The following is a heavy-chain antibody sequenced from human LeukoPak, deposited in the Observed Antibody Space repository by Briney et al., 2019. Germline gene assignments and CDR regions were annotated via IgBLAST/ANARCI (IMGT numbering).Heavy chain of an antibody. D-gene: IGHD6-13*01. V-gene: IGHV3-30*18. Sequence: GGSLRLSCVASVFIFRNYAMHWVRQAPGKGLEWVAVGSHDGRNKIYGDSVKGRFTISRDNSKNTVYLQMDNLRPEDTAVYYCAKDPDSSTWSFFDFWGQGTLVTVSS. CDR3: AKDPDSSTWSFFDF. CDR1: VFIFRNYA. J-gene: IGHJ4*02. CDR2: GSHDGRNK.